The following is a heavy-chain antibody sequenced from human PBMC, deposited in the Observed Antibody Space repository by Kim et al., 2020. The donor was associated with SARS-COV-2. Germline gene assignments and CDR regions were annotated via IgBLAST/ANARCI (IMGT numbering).Heavy chain of an antibody. Sequence: GGSLRLSCAASGFTFSSYAMHWVRQAPGKGLEWVAVISYDGSNKYYADSVKGRFTISRDNSKNTLYLQMNSLRAEDTAVYYCARDKTRANFGDYFDDWG. CDR3: ARDKTRANFGDYFDD. D-gene: IGHD4-17*01. V-gene: IGHV3-30*04. CDR2: ISYDGSNK. J-gene: IGHJ4*01. CDR1: GFTFSSYA.